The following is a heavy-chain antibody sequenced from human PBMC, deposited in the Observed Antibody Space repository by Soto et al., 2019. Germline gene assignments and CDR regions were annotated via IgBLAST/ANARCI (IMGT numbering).Heavy chain of an antibody. V-gene: IGHV4-61*01. CDR3: VREGRGDGYNPSFGPFD. CDR1: GGSVMSGSYY. CDR2: IYYSGST. J-gene: IGHJ4*02. Sequence: SETLSLTCTVSGGSVMSGSYYWNWIRQPPGKGLEWIGNIYYSGSTNYNPSLKSRVTISVDTSKNQFSLKLSSVTAADTAVYYCVREGRGDGYNPSFGPFDWGQGTLVTVPS. D-gene: IGHD3-10*01.